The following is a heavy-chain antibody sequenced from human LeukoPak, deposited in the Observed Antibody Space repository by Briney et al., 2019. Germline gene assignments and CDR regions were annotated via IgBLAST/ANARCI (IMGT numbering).Heavy chain of an antibody. CDR3: ARRIEVKYSGYDWPFDY. Sequence: HPGGSLRLSCAASGFTFSSYWMSWVRQAPGKGLEWVANIKQDGSEKYYVDSVKGRFTISRDNAKNSLYLQMNSLRAEDTAVYYCARRIEVKYSGYDWPFDYWGQGTLVTVSS. D-gene: IGHD5-12*01. CDR2: IKQDGSEK. V-gene: IGHV3-7*01. J-gene: IGHJ4*02. CDR1: GFTFSSYW.